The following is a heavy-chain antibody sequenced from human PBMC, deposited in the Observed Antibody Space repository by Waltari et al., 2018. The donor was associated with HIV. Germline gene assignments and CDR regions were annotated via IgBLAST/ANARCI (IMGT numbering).Heavy chain of an antibody. Sequence: QVQLQESGPGLVKPSQTLSLTCTVSGGPISSGSYYWRWIRQPAGKGLEWIGRIYTSGSTNYNPSLKSRVTISVDTSKNQFSLKLSSVTAADTAVYYCARERGFGELDYYYGMDVWGQGTTVTVSS. J-gene: IGHJ6*02. CDR3: ARERGFGELDYYYGMDV. V-gene: IGHV4-61*02. CDR2: IYTSGST. D-gene: IGHD3-10*01. CDR1: GGPISSGSYY.